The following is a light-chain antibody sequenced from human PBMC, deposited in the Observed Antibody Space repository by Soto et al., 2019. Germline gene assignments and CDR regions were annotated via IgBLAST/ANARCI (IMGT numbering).Light chain of an antibody. V-gene: IGLV1-44*01. J-gene: IGLJ2*01. CDR1: SSNIGSNI. CDR3: AAWDDSLNVVL. Sequence: QAVVTQPPSASGTPGQRVTISCSGSSSNIGSNIVNWYQQLPGTAPKLLIYSNNQRPSGVPDRFSGSKSGTSASLAISGLQSEDEADYYCAAWDDSLNVVLFGGGTKVTVL. CDR2: SNN.